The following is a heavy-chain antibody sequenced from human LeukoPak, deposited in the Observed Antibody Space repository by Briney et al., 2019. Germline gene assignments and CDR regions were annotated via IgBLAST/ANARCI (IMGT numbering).Heavy chain of an antibody. J-gene: IGHJ5*02. V-gene: IGHV4-34*01. CDR3: ARGQVPGGRGYNWFDP. CDR2: INHRGDT. Sequence: PSETLSLTCAVYAWSFNDYYWNWIRQPPGKGPEWIGEINHRGDTNYNPSLKSRVTISVDTSKNQFSLRLTSVIAADTAIYYCARGQVPGGRGYNWFDPWGQGTLVTVSS. CDR1: AWSFNDYY. D-gene: IGHD2-2*01.